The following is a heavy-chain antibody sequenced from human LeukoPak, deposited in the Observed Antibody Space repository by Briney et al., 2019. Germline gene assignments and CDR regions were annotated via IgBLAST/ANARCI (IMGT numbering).Heavy chain of an antibody. J-gene: IGHJ5*02. CDR1: GFTFSSYS. CDR3: ARERRIGVAAGFDP. V-gene: IGHV3-21*01. D-gene: IGHD2-15*01. Sequence: GGSLRLSCAASGFTFSSYSMNWVRQAPGKGLEWVSSISSSSSYIYYADSVKGRFTISRDNAKNSLYLQMNSLRAEDTAVYYCARERRIGVAAGFDPWGQGTLVTASS. CDR2: ISSSSSYI.